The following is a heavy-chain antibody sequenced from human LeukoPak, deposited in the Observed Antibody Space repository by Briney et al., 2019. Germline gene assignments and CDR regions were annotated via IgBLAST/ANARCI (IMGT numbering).Heavy chain of an antibody. D-gene: IGHD2-21*02. Sequence: GGSLRLSCAASGFNFANHAMSWVRQTPGKGLEWVSAISGGGDITYYADSVTGRFTISRDNSKDTLFLQMHSLRPGDTAVYYCVREDTPATANYWGQGTPVTISS. CDR1: GFNFANHA. CDR2: ISGGGDIT. V-gene: IGHV3-23*01. CDR3: VREDTPATANY. J-gene: IGHJ4*02.